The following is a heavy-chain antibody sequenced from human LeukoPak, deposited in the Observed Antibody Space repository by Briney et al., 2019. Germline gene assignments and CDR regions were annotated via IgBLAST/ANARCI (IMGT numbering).Heavy chain of an antibody. D-gene: IGHD5-12*01. CDR2: IIPIFGTA. Sequence: GASVKVSCKASGGTFSSYAISWVRQAPGQGLEWMGGIIPIFGTANYAQKLQGRVTMTTDTSTSTAYMELRSLRSDDTAVYYCARGLLVASQDYWGQGTLVTVSS. V-gene: IGHV1-69*05. CDR1: GGTFSSYA. CDR3: ARGLLVASQDY. J-gene: IGHJ4*02.